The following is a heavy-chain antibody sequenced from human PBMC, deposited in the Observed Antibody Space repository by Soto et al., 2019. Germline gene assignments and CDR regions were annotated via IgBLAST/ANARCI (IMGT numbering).Heavy chain of an antibody. CDR2: INAGNGNT. CDR3: AGAQGGYSRSYLLAF. Sequence: ASVKVSCKASGYTFTSYAMHWVRQAPGQRLEWMGWINAGNGNTKYSQKFQGRVTITRDTSASTAYMELSSLRSEDTAVYYCAGAQGGYSRSYLLAFRGKGSLVTVSS. CDR1: GYTFTSYA. J-gene: IGHJ4*02. D-gene: IGHD1-26*01. V-gene: IGHV1-3*01.